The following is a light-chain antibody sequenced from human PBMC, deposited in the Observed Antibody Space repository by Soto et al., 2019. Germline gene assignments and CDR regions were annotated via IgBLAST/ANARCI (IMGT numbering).Light chain of an antibody. CDR3: EAWDDSLNGVG. Sequence: QSGLTQTPSASGTPGQRVNVACSGSSSNIGSNNVNWYQQLPGTAPKLLIYSNNQRPSGVPDRFSGSKSGTSASLAISGLQSEDEADYYCEAWDDSLNGVGFGGGTKLTGL. CDR1: SSNIGSNN. V-gene: IGLV1-44*01. CDR2: SNN. J-gene: IGLJ2*01.